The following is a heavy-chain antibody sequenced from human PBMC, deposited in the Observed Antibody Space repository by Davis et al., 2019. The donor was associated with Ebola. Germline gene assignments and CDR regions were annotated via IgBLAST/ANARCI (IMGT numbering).Heavy chain of an antibody. J-gene: IGHJ6*04. V-gene: IGHV4-34*01. CDR1: GGSFSGYY. CDR3: ARGVTDILTGFVDV. Sequence: MPSETLSLTCAVYGGSFSGYYWSWIRQPPEKGLEWIGEIYHSGNTNYNPSLESRVTISVDTSKNQFSLKLSSVTAADTAVYYCARGVTDILTGFVDVWGKGTTVTVSS. D-gene: IGHD3-9*01. CDR2: IYHSGNT.